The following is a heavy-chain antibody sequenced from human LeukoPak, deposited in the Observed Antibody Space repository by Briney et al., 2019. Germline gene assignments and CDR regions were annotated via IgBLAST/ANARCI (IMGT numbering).Heavy chain of an antibody. CDR2: INHSGSP. CDR3: ARGNYDILTGYYPAYAFDI. CDR1: GGSFSGYY. J-gene: IGHJ3*02. Sequence: SETLSLTCAVYGGSFSGYYWSWIRQPPGKGLEWIGQINHSGSPNYNPSLKSRVTISVDTSENQFSLKLTSVTAADTAVYYCARGNYDILTGYYPAYAFDIWGQGTMVTVSS. D-gene: IGHD3-9*01. V-gene: IGHV4-34*01.